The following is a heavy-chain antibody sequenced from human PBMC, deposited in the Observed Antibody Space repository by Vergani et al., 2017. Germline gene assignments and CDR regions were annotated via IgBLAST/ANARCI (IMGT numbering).Heavy chain of an antibody. J-gene: IGHJ4*02. CDR2: ISSSSSYI. Sequence: EVQLVESGGGLVKPGGSLRLSCAASGFTFGSYSMNWVRQAPGKGLEWVSSISSSSSYIYYADSVKGRFTISRDNAKTALYLQMNSLRAEDTAVYYCARELFTSSGYFSFDYWGQGTLVTVSS. V-gene: IGHV3-21*01. D-gene: IGHD3-22*01. CDR1: GFTFGSYS. CDR3: ARELFTSSGYFSFDY.